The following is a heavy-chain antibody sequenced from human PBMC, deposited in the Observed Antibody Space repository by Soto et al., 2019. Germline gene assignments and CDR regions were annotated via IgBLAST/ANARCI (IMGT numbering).Heavy chain of an antibody. Sequence: QVQLQESGPGLVKPSETLSLTCTVSGGSISSYYWSWIRQPPGKGLEWIGYIYYSGSTNYNPSLKSRVTISVDTPKNQFSLNLSSVTAADTAVYYCERRYGVTLDYWGQGTLVTVSS. CDR2: IYYSGST. CDR1: GGSISSYY. D-gene: IGHD4-17*01. CDR3: ERRYGVTLDY. V-gene: IGHV4-59*08. J-gene: IGHJ4*02.